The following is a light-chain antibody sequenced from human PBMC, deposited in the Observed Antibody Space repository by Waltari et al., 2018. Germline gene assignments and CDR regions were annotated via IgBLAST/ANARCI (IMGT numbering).Light chain of an antibody. CDR3: QHYIRLPVT. J-gene: IGKJ1*01. V-gene: IGKV3D-15*01. Sequence: EIVLTQSPATLSLSPGESATLSCRTNQSGTRAFAWYQQKPGQAPRLLIYGASNRATGIPDRFSGSGSGTDFRLNISSVEAEDFAVYYCQHYIRLPVTFGQGTKVDVK. CDR2: GAS. CDR1: QSGTRA.